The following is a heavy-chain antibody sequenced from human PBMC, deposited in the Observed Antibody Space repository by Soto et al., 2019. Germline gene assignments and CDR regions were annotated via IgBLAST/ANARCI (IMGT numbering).Heavy chain of an antibody. D-gene: IGHD6-13*01. CDR1: GDSTINSY. CDR2: LSYNGGT. J-gene: IGHJ5*02. Sequence: SETLSLTCTVSGDSTINSYWSWIRQSPGKGPEWLGYLSYNGGTNHNPSLRSRVTISVDTSKNHFPLKLTSVTAADTAVYYCARQQELNWFDPWGQGTLVTVSS. CDR3: ARQQELNWFDP. V-gene: IGHV4-59*13.